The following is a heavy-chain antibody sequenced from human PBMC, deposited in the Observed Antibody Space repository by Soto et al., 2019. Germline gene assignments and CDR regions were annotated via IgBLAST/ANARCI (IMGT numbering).Heavy chain of an antibody. CDR2: IYYSGST. CDR1: GGSISSSSYY. J-gene: IGHJ4*02. V-gene: IGHV4-39*01. CDR3: ARLMEDYVWGSYRPFYFDY. Sequence: SETLSLTCTVSGGSISSSSYYWGWIRQPPGKGLEWIGSIYYSGSTYYNPSLKSRVTISVDTSKNQFSLKLSSVTAADTAVYYCARLMEDYVWGSYRPFYFDYWGQGTLVTVSS. D-gene: IGHD3-16*02.